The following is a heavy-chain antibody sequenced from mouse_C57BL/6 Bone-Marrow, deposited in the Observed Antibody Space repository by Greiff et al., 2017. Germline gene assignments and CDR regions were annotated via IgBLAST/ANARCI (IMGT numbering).Heavy chain of an antibody. CDR1: GYTFTDYA. J-gene: IGHJ3*01. CDR2: IDPETGGT. D-gene: IGHD5-1*01. V-gene: IGHV1-15*01. Sequence: QVQLKQSGAELVRPGASVTLSCKASGYTFTDYAMHWVKQTPVHGLEWIGAIDPETGGTAYNQKFKGKAILTADKSSSTAYMELRSLTSEDSAVYYCTREGSEYPFAYWGQGTLVTVSA. CDR3: TREGSEYPFAY.